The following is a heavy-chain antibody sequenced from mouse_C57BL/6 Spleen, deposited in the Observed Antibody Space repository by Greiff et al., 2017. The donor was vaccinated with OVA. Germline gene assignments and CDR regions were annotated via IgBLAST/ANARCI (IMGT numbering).Heavy chain of an antibody. CDR1: GYSFTGYY. V-gene: IGHV1-42*01. CDR3: ASGEFAY. J-gene: IGHJ3*01. CDR2: INPSTGGT. Sequence: VQLQQSGPELVKPGASVKISCKASGYSFTGYYMNWVKQSPEKSLEWIGEINPSTGGTTYNQKFKAKATLTVDKSSSTAYMQLKSLTSEDSAVYYCASGEFAYWGQGTLVTVSA.